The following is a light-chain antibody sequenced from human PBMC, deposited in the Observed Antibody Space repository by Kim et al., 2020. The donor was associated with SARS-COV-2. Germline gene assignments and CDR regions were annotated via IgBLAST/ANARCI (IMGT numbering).Light chain of an antibody. V-gene: IGLV1-44*01. CDR1: SSNIGTNP. CDR2: SDN. Sequence: GQTVTISCAGSSSNIGTNPVNWYQPPPGAAPRVLISSDNVRPSGVPDRFSGSRSGTSASLAISGLQSEDETDYYCSAWDDSLHGPVFGGGTQLTVL. CDR3: SAWDDSLHGPV. J-gene: IGLJ3*02.